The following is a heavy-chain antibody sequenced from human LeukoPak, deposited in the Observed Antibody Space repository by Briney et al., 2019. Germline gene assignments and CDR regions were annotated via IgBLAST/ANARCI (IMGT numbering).Heavy chain of an antibody. Sequence: GGSLRLSCAASGFTFSSYSMNWVRQAPGKGLEWVSYISSSSSTIYYADSVKGRFTISRDNAKNSLYLQMNSLRAEDTALYYCAKDILRRQQLVRGWYFDLWGRGTLVTVSS. V-gene: IGHV3-48*04. CDR1: GFTFSSYS. CDR3: AKDILRRQQLVRGWYFDL. CDR2: ISSSSSTI. J-gene: IGHJ2*01. D-gene: IGHD6-13*01.